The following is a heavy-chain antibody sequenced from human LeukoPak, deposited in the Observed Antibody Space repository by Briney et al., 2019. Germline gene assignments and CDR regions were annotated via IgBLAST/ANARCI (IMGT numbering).Heavy chain of an antibody. J-gene: IGHJ4*02. CDR1: GFTFTNHE. CDR2: INTDGTVT. D-gene: IGHD6-19*01. CDR3: ATKQWLAPPPDS. Sequence: PGGSLRLSCAASGFTFTNHEMNWVRQAPGKGLESVSRINTDGTVTTYADSVKGRFTVSRDNADNTMFLQMNSVRDEDTAVYYCATKQWLAPPPDSWGQGTPVTDSS. V-gene: IGHV3-74*01.